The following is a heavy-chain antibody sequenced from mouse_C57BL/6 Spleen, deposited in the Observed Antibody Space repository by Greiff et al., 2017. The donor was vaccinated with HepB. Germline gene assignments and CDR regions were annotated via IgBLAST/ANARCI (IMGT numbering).Heavy chain of an antibody. CDR3: ARWGDPPVFAY. Sequence: VQLQQSGPELVKPGASVKISCKASGYSFTGYYMNWVKQSPEKSLEWIGEINPSTGGTTYKQKFKAKATLTVDKSSSTAYLQLKSLTSEDSAVFYCARWGDPPVFAYWGQGPLVTVSA. CDR2: INPSTGGT. V-gene: IGHV1-42*01. J-gene: IGHJ3*01. CDR1: GYSFTGYY.